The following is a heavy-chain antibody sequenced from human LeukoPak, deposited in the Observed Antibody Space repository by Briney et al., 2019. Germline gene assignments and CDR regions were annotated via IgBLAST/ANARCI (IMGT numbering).Heavy chain of an antibody. D-gene: IGHD3-10*01. J-gene: IGHJ4*02. CDR1: GYTFTSYG. V-gene: IGHV1-18*04. CDR2: ISAYNGNT. CDR3: AREREGSGEFPFDY. Sequence: ASVKVSCKASGYTFTSYGISRVRQAPGQGLEWMGWISAYNGNTNYAQKLQGRVTLTTDTSTSTAYMELRSLRSDDTAVYYCAREREGSGEFPFDYWGQGTLVTVSS.